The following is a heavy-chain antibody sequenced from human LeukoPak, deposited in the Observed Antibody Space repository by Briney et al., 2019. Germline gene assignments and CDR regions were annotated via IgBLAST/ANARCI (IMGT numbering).Heavy chain of an antibody. D-gene: IGHD3-9*01. CDR3: AKDELILTGYQYFDY. J-gene: IGHJ4*02. CDR2: ISDSGGST. Sequence: PGGSLRLSCAASGFTFSSYAMSWVRQSPGKGLEWVSSISDSGGSTYYADSVKGRFTISRDNSKNTLYLQMNSLRAEDTAVYYCAKDELILTGYQYFDYWGQGTLVTVSS. CDR1: GFTFSSYA. V-gene: IGHV3-23*01.